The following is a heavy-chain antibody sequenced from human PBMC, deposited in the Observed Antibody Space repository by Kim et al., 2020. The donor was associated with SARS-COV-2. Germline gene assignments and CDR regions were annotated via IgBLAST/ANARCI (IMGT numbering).Heavy chain of an antibody. V-gene: IGHV1-69*13. CDR2: IIPIFGTA. Sequence: SVKVSCKASGGTFSSYAISWVRQAPGQGLEWMGGIIPIFGTANYAQKFQGRVTITADESTSTAYMELSSLRSEDTAVYYCARDSTIRRGYSYGTHYYYYGMDVWGQGTTVTVSS. CDR3: ARDSTIRRGYSYGTHYYYYGMDV. D-gene: IGHD5-18*01. CDR1: GGTFSSYA. J-gene: IGHJ6*02.